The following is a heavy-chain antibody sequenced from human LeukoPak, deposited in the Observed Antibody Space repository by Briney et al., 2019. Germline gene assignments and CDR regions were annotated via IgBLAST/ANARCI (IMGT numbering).Heavy chain of an antibody. CDR3: ARGERWNSGHNYFDP. Sequence: SETLSLTCTVSGGSISSGDYYWSWIRQPPGKGLEWIGYIYYSGSTYYNPSLKSRVTVSVDTSKNQFSLKLSSVTAADTAVYYCARGERWNSGHNYFDPWGQGALVTVSS. D-gene: IGHD1-7*01. J-gene: IGHJ5*02. CDR2: IYYSGST. CDR1: GGSISSGDYY. V-gene: IGHV4-30-4*08.